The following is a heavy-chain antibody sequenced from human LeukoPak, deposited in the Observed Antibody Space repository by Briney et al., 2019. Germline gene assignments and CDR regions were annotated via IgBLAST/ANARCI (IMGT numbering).Heavy chain of an antibody. Sequence: SQTLSLTCAISGDSVARNTAGWNWIRQSPSRGLEWLGRTFYRSKWHSDDAPSVKGRVAINPDTVKNQFSLQLNSVTPEDTAVYYCAIGDGYSYGDYYYYYMDVWGKGTTVTVSS. CDR2: TFYRSKWHS. D-gene: IGHD5-18*01. V-gene: IGHV6-1*01. J-gene: IGHJ6*03. CDR3: AIGDGYSYGDYYYYYMDV. CDR1: GDSVARNTAG.